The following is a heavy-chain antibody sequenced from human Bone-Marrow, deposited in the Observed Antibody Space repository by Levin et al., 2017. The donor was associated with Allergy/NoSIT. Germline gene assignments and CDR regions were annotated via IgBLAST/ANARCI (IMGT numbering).Heavy chain of an antibody. CDR1: GGSITSGGYH. CDR2: ISYRGST. Sequence: KPGGSLRLSCTVSGGSITSGGYHWSWIRQHPGKDLEWIGYISYRGSTYYNPSLKSRVTLSIDTSKTQFSLKLNSLTAADTAVYFCAREDGYVFDYWGQGTLVTVSS. J-gene: IGHJ4*02. CDR3: AREDGYVFDY. D-gene: IGHD5-24*01. V-gene: IGHV4-31*03.